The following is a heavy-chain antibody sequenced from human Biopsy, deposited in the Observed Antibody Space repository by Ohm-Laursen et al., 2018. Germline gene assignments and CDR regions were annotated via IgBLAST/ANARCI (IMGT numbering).Heavy chain of an antibody. D-gene: IGHD3-16*02. V-gene: IGHV1-2*02. CDR3: ARDIMNPIGGLVGRSDVFDV. CDR2: ISTSSGGT. Sequence: SVKVSCNTSGYTFTDYFLHWVRQAPGQGPEWMGWISTSSGGTNYAQKFQGRVTMTWDTSATTGYMELSSLRSDDTAVFYCARDIMNPIGGLVGRSDVFDVWGQGTMVTVSS. J-gene: IGHJ3*01. CDR1: GYTFTDYF.